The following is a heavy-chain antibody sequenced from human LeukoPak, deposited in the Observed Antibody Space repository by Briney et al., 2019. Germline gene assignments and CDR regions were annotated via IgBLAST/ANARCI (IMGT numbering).Heavy chain of an antibody. CDR2: INPADSDT. J-gene: IGHJ3*02. CDR1: GHSFTNYW. D-gene: IGHD2-2*01. V-gene: IGHV5-51*01. CDR3: ARQVVPAAVDAFDI. Sequence: GESLKISCKGSGHSFTNYWIGWVRQMPGKGLEWMALINPADSDTRYSPSFQGQVTISADKSISTAYLQWSSLKASDTAMYYCARQVVPAAVDAFDIWGQGTMVTVSS.